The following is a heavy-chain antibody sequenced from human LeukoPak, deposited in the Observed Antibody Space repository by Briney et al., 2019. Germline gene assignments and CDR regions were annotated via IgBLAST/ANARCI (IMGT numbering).Heavy chain of an antibody. Sequence: VASVKVSCKASGYTFTSYGISWVRQAPGQGLEWMGWINPNSGGTNYAQKFQGRVTMTRDTSISTAYMELSRLRSDDTAVYYCARDRRFPRRFDPWGQGTLVTVSS. CDR2: INPNSGGT. J-gene: IGHJ5*02. CDR1: GYTFTSYG. CDR3: ARDRRFPRRFDP. V-gene: IGHV1-2*02.